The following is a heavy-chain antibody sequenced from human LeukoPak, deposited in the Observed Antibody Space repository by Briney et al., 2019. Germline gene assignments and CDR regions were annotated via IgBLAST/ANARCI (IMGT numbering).Heavy chain of an antibody. CDR2: ISGSGGTT. D-gene: IGHD2-8*01. CDR3: AKGYCTNGVCYFDY. Sequence: GGSLRLSCAASGFTFSSYAMSWVRQAPGKGLEWVSAISGSGGTTYYADSMKGRFTISRDNSKNTLYLQMNSLRAEDTAVYYCAKGYCTNGVCYFDYWGQGTLVTVSS. CDR1: GFTFSSYA. J-gene: IGHJ4*02. V-gene: IGHV3-23*01.